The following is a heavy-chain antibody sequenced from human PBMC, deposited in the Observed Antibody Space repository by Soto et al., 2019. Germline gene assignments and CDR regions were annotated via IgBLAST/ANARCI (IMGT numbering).Heavy chain of an antibody. J-gene: IGHJ6*02. V-gene: IGHV3-23*01. CDR3: ARVGNGPMDV. CDR1: GFSFTDFA. CDR2: ISGTGGRT. Sequence: GGSLRLSCAASGFSFTDFAMSWVRQPPGKGLEWVSSISGTGGRTHYADSVKGRFSISRDNSRNTLSLQMNSLRAEDTAVYYCARVGNGPMDVWGQGTTVTVSS. D-gene: IGHD2-8*01.